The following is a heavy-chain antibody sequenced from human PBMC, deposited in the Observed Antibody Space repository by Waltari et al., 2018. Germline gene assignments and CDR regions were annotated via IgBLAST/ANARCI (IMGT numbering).Heavy chain of an antibody. CDR1: GFIFSNYA. CDR3: ARAVTGEDAFDM. D-gene: IGHD2-21*02. J-gene: IGHJ3*02. Sequence: QEQMVESGGGVVQPGRPLSLSCSISGFIFSNYAMNCVRQAPGKGLEWLAVISYDGSSQYYADSVKGRFSVSRDSFKNTVYLHMNGLRTEDTAVYYCARAVTGEDAFDMWGQGTMVTVSS. V-gene: IGHV3-30-3*01. CDR2: ISYDGSSQ.